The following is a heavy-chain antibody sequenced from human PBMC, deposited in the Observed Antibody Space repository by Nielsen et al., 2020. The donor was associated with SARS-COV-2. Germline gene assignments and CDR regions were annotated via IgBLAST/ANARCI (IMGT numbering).Heavy chain of an antibody. CDR2: INDSGST. CDR1: GGSLSRYY. CDR3: ARDYYGDYLDAFDI. V-gene: IGHV4-59*01. J-gene: IGHJ3*02. D-gene: IGHD4-17*01. Sequence: SETLSLTCTVTGGSLSRYYWSWIRQPPGKGLEWIGYINDSGSTKYSPSLKSRVTISLDTSKNQFSLILSSVTAADTAVYYCARDYYGDYLDAFDIWGQGTMVTVSS.